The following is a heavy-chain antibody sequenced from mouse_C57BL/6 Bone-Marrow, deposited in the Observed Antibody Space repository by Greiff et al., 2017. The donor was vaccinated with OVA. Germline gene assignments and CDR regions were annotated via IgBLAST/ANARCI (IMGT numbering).Heavy chain of an antibody. CDR3: ARPDYDGNYYAMDY. D-gene: IGHD2-4*01. CDR2: TFYSGIT. CDR1: GFSINSDCY. J-gene: IGHJ4*01. Sequence: EVQVVESGPSLVRPSQTLSLTCTVTGFSINSDCYWIWIRQFPGNKLEYIGYTFYSGITYYNPSLESRTYITRDTSKNQFSLKLSSVTTEDTATYYCARPDYDGNYYAMDYWGQGTSVTVSS. V-gene: IGHV3-3*01.